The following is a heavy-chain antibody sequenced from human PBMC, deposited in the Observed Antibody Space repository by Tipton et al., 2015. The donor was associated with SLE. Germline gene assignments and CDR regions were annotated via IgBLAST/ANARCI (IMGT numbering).Heavy chain of an antibody. Sequence: TLSLTCAVYGGSFSGYYWSWIRQPPGKGLEWIGEINHSGSTNYNPSLKSRVTISVDTSKNQFSLKLSSVTAADTAVYYCARGVGGSYNYYYGMDVWGQGTTVTVSS. D-gene: IGHD1-26*01. V-gene: IGHV4-34*01. CDR2: INHSGST. CDR1: GGSFSGYY. J-gene: IGHJ6*02. CDR3: ARGVGGSYNYYYGMDV.